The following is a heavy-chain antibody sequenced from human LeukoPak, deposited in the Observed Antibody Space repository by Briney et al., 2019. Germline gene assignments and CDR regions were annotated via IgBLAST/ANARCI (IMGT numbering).Heavy chain of an antibody. CDR1: GFTFSSYA. Sequence: GGSLRLSCAASGFTFSSYAMNWARQAPGKGLEWVSYISSSSSTIYYADSVKGRFTISRDNAKNSLYLQMNSLRAEDTAVYYCARVGYCDFWSGYYWDYWGQGTLVTVSS. D-gene: IGHD3-3*01. CDR3: ARVGYCDFWSGYYWDY. J-gene: IGHJ4*02. V-gene: IGHV3-48*01. CDR2: ISSSSSTI.